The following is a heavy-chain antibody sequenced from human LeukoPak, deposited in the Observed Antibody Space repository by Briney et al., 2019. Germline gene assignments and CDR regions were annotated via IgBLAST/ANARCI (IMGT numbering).Heavy chain of an antibody. CDR3: AKGFPTSSVAGTTAIDY. V-gene: IGHV3-23*01. CDR2: ISGSGGST. J-gene: IGHJ4*02. Sequence: PGGSLRLSCAASGFTFSSYAMSWVRQAPGKGLEWVSAISGSGGSTYYADSVKGRFTISRDNSKNTLYLQMNSLRAEDTAVYYCAKGFPTSSVAGTTAIDYWGQGTLVTVSS. D-gene: IGHD6-19*01. CDR1: GFTFSSYA.